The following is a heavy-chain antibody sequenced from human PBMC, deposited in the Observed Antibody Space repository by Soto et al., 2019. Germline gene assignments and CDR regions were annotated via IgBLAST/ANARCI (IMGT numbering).Heavy chain of an antibody. CDR1: GFTFSSYG. V-gene: IGHV3-30*18. CDR3: AKPYYLYYYYMDV. CDR2: ISYDGSNK. D-gene: IGHD1-26*01. Sequence: GGSLRLSCAASGFTFSSYGMHWVRQAPGKGLEWVAVISYDGSNKYYADSVKGRFTISRDNSKNTLYLQMNSLRAEDTAVYYCAKPYYLYYYYMDVWGKGTTVTVSS. J-gene: IGHJ6*03.